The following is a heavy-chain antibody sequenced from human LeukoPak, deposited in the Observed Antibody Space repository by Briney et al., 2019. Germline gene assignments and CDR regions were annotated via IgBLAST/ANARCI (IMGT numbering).Heavy chain of an antibody. CDR1: GFTFSSYG. V-gene: IGHV3-48*02. Sequence: GGSLRLSCAASGFTFSSYGMNWVGQAPGKGLAWVSYISSTSRTIYDADSVKGRFTISRDNAKNSLYLQMNSLRDEDTAVYYCARDPLRWLQNNYYYYYMDVWGKGTTVTVSS. D-gene: IGHD5-24*01. J-gene: IGHJ6*03. CDR2: ISSTSRTI. CDR3: ARDPLRWLQNNYYYYYMDV.